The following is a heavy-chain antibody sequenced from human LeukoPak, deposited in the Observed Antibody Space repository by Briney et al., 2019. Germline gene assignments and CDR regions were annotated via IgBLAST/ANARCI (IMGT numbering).Heavy chain of an antibody. Sequence: PGGSLRLSCAASGFTFSSYWMHWVRQAPGKGLVWVSRINSDGSSTSYADSVKGRFTISRDNAKNTLYLQMNSLRDEDTAVYFCARDWRDWYVDCWGQGTLVTVSS. D-gene: IGHD6-19*01. CDR2: INSDGSST. CDR3: ARDWRDWYVDC. V-gene: IGHV3-74*01. CDR1: GFTFSSYW. J-gene: IGHJ4*02.